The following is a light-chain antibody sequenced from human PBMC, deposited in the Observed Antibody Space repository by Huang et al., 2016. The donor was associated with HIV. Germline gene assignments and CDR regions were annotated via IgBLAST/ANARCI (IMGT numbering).Light chain of an antibody. CDR2: NAS. CDR1: QSVSNY. J-gene: IGKJ2*01. Sequence: EIVLTQSPATLSLSPGERATLSCRASQSVSNYLAWYQQKPGQAPRLLIYNASNGATGIPARFSGSGSGTDFTLTISSLEPEDFEVYYCQQRSNTFGQGTKLEIK. V-gene: IGKV3-11*01. CDR3: QQRSNT.